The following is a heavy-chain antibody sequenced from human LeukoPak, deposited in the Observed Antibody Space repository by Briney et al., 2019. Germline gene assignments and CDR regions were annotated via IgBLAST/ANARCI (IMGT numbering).Heavy chain of an antibody. Sequence: PGGSLRLSCAASGFSVSSNYMNWVRRGPGKGLEWVSVIYSGGSTDYADSVKGRFTISRDNSKNTLYLQMNSLRAEDTAVYYCARWYFWSGYFLRYFDLWGRGTLVTVSS. V-gene: IGHV3-53*01. CDR3: ARWYFWSGYFLRYFDL. J-gene: IGHJ2*01. CDR1: GFSVSSNY. D-gene: IGHD3-3*01. CDR2: IYSGGST.